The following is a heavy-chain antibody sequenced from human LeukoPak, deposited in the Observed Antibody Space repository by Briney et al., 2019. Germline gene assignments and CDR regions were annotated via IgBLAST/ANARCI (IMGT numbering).Heavy chain of an antibody. CDR2: INPNSGGT. CDR1: GYTFTGYY. CDR3: ARASYYDFWSGYDY. V-gene: IGHV1-2*02. D-gene: IGHD3-3*01. J-gene: IGHJ4*02. Sequence: ASVKVSCKASGYTFTGYYMHWVRQAPGQGLEWMGWINPNSGGTNYAQKFQGRDTMTRDTSISTAYMELSRLRSDDTAVYYCARASYYDFWSGYDYWGQGTLVTVSS.